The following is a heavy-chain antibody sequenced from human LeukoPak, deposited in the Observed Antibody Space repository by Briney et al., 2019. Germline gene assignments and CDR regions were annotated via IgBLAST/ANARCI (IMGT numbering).Heavy chain of an antibody. J-gene: IGHJ4*02. CDR2: IYYSGST. Sequence: SETLSLTCTVSGGSISSGGYYWSWIRQHPGKGLEWIGYIYYSGSTYYNPSLKSRVTISVDTSKNQFSLKLSSVTAADTAVYYCARGGSAYYYDSSGYYYFDYWGQGTLVTVPS. V-gene: IGHV4-31*03. CDR3: ARGGSAYYYDSSGYYYFDY. D-gene: IGHD3-22*01. CDR1: GGSISSGGYY.